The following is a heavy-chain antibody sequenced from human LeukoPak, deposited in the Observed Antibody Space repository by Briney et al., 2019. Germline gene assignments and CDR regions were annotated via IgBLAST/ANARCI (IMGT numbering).Heavy chain of an antibody. CDR3: AREVRGYRYGLFDY. CDR2: IYYSGST. J-gene: IGHJ4*02. CDR1: GGSISSSGYY. V-gene: IGHV4-39*07. Sequence: PSETLSLTCTVSGGSISSSGYYWGWIRQPPGKGLAWIGTIYYSGSTYYNPSLKSRVTISVDTSKNQFSLNLSSVTAAGTAVYYCAREVRGYRYGLFDYWGQGTLVTVSS. D-gene: IGHD5-18*01.